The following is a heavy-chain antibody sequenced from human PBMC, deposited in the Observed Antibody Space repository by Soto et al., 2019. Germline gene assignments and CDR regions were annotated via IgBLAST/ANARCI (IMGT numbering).Heavy chain of an antibody. J-gene: IGHJ4*02. CDR1: GYTFTSYG. V-gene: IGHV1-18*01. CDR2: ISAYNGNT. Sequence: QVQLVQSGAEVKKPGASVKVSCKASGYTFTSYGISWVRQAPGQGLEWMGWISAYNGNTNYAQKFQGRVTMTTDTXXSTAYMELRSLRSDDTAVYYCARAAYDILTGYYRRWGQGTLVTVSS. D-gene: IGHD3-9*01. CDR3: ARAAYDILTGYYRR.